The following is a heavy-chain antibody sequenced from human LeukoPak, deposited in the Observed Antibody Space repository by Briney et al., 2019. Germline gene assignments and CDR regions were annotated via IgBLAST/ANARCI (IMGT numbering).Heavy chain of an antibody. J-gene: IGHJ4*02. D-gene: IGHD1-1*01. CDR1: GGTFSSYA. Sequence: ASVKVSCKASGGTFSSYAISWVRQAPGQGLEWMGRIIPILGIANYAQKFQGRVTITADKSTSTAYMELSSLRSDDTAVYYCARDLPRLQLLYYFDYWGQGTLVTVSS. CDR2: IIPILGIA. CDR3: ARDLPRLQLLYYFDY. V-gene: IGHV1-69*04.